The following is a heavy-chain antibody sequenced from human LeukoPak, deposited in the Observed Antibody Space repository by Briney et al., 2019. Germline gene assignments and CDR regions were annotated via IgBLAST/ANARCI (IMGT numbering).Heavy chain of an antibody. D-gene: IGHD3-16*01. CDR3: AREGRITLYYYYGTDV. J-gene: IGHJ6*02. CDR1: GFTFSSYA. CDR2: ISYDGSNK. Sequence: GGSLRLSCAASGFTFSSYAMHWVRQAPGKGLEWVAVISYDGSNKYYADSVKGRFTISRDNSKNTLYLQMNSLRAEDTAVYYCAREGRITLYYYYGTDVWGQGTTVTVSS. V-gene: IGHV3-30-3*01.